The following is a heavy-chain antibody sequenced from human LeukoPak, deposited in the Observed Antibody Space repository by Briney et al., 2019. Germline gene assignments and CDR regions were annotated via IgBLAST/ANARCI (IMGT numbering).Heavy chain of an antibody. CDR2: IYYSGST. D-gene: IGHD2-15*01. CDR3: VATACSGGSCYPNWFDP. V-gene: IGHV4-39*01. Sequence: SETLSLTCTVSGGSISSSSYYWGWIRQPPGKGLEWIGSIYYSGSTYYNPSLKSRVTISVDTSKNQFSLKLSSVTAADTAVYYCVATACSGGSCYPNWFDPWGQGTLVTVSS. J-gene: IGHJ5*02. CDR1: GGSISSSSYY.